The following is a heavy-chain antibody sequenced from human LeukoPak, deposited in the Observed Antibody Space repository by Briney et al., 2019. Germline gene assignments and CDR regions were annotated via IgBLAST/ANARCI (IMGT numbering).Heavy chain of an antibody. D-gene: IGHD3-22*01. V-gene: IGHV1-18*01. CDR2: ISAYNGNT. CDR3: ARDSRYYDSSGYYSERHNSFDY. Sequence: ASVKVSCKASGDTFSSHAISWVRQAPGQGLEWMGWISAYNGNTNYAQKLQGRVTMTTDTSTSTAYMELRSLRSDDTAVYYCARDSRYYDSSGYYSERHNSFDYWGQGTLVTVSS. CDR1: GDTFSSHA. J-gene: IGHJ4*02.